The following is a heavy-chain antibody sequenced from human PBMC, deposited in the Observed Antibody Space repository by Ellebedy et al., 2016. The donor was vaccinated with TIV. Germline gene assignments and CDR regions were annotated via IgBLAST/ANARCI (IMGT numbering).Heavy chain of an antibody. J-gene: IGHJ4*02. D-gene: IGHD2-21*02. Sequence: GGSLRLSXAASGFTFSSYSMNWVRQAPGKGLEWVSYISSSSSTIYYADSVKGRFTISRDNAKNSPYLQLNSLRDEDTAVYYCARVGDSRPMGYWGQGTLVTVSS. CDR1: GFTFSSYS. V-gene: IGHV3-48*02. CDR3: ARVGDSRPMGY. CDR2: ISSSSSTI.